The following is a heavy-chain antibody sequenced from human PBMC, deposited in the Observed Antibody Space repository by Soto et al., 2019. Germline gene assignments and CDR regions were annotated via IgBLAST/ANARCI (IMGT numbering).Heavy chain of an antibody. CDR2: ISGSGGST. J-gene: IGHJ5*02. V-gene: IGHV3-23*01. CDR3: AKAPYSSGCEWFDP. D-gene: IGHD6-19*01. Sequence: GGSLRLSCAASGFTFSSYSMSWVRQAPGKGLEWVSAISGSGGSTYYADSVKGRFTISRDNSKNTLYLQMNSLRAEDTAVYYCAKAPYSSGCEWFDPWGQGTLVTVSS. CDR1: GFTFSSYS.